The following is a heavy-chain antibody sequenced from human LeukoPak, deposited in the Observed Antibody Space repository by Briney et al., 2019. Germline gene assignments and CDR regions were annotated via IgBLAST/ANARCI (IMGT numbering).Heavy chain of an antibody. D-gene: IGHD2-2*01. J-gene: IGHJ4*02. V-gene: IGHV4-59*01. CDR1: GGSISSYY. CDR3: ARERAHCSSTSCLKYFDY. CDR2: IYYSGST. Sequence: ESGPTLVKPSETLSLTCTVSGGSISSYYWSWIRQPPGKRLEWIGYIYYSGSTNYNPSLKSRVTISVDTSKNQFSLKLSSVTAADTAVYYCARERAHCSSTSCLKYFDYWGQGTLVTVSS.